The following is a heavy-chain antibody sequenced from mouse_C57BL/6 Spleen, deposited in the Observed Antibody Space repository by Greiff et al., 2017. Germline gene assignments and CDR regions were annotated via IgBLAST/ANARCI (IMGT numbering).Heavy chain of an antibody. CDR1: GYTFTDYY. D-gene: IGHD3-2*02. Sequence: VQLQQSGAELVRPGASVKLSCKASGYTFTDYYINWVKQRPGQGLEWIARIYPGSGNTYYNEKFKGKATLTAEKSSSTAYMQLSSLTSEDSAVYFCATAQATSYFDYWGEGTTLTVSS. V-gene: IGHV1-76*01. CDR2: IYPGSGNT. CDR3: ATAQATSYFDY. J-gene: IGHJ2*01.